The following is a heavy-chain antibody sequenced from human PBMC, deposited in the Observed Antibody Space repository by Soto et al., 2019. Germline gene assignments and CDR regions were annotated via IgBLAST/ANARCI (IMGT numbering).Heavy chain of an antibody. CDR1: GFTFTKAY. CDR2: IKGSHAGGTT. D-gene: IGHD1-26*01. J-gene: IGHJ4*02. V-gene: IGHV3-15*01. CDR3: ATEGGYPGSNFYGAY. Sequence: EVQLEESGGGLVEPGGSIRLSCVASGFTFTKAYMTWVRQAPEKGLEWVGRIKGSHAGGTTDYATSVKGRFTISRDDSKNTLYLQMNSLKTEDTSVYYCATEGGYPGSNFYGAYWGQGTLVTASS.